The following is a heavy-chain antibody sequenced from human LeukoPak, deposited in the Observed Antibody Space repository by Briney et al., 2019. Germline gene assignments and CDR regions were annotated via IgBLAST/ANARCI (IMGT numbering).Heavy chain of an antibody. CDR3: AKGGYYDSSGYPI. J-gene: IGHJ3*02. CDR2: ISGSGGST. CDR1: GFTFSSYG. Sequence: GGSLRLSCAASGFTFSSYGMSWVRQAPGKGLEWVSAISGSGGSTYYADSVKGRFTISRDNSKNTLYLQMNSLRAEDTAVYYCAKGGYYDSSGYPIWGQGTMVTVSS. V-gene: IGHV3-23*01. D-gene: IGHD3-22*01.